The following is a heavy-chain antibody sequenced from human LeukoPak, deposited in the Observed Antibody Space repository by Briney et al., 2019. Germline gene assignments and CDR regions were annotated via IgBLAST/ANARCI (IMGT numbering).Heavy chain of an antibody. CDR2: IWYDGSNK. V-gene: IGHV3-33*01. Sequence: GRSLRLSCAASGFTFSSYGMHWVRQAPGKGLEWVAVIWYDGSNKYYADSVKGRFTISRDNSKNTLYLQMNSLRAEDTAVYYCARDHAPDFWSGYFDYWGQGTLVTVSS. CDR1: GFTFSSYG. J-gene: IGHJ4*02. CDR3: ARDHAPDFWSGYFDY. D-gene: IGHD3-3*01.